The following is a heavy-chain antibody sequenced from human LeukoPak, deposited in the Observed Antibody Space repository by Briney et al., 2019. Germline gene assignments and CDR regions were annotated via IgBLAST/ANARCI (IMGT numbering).Heavy chain of an antibody. CDR1: GGSISSHY. D-gene: IGHD3-9*01. V-gene: IGHV4-59*11. Sequence: PSETLSLTCTVSGGSISSHYWSWIRQPPGKGLEWNGDIYYSGSTNYNPSLKSRVTISVDTSKNQFSLKLSSVTAADTAVYYCARESYDILTGYYRTPTGGNWFDPWGQGTLVTVSS. CDR2: IYYSGST. CDR3: ARESYDILTGYYRTPTGGNWFDP. J-gene: IGHJ5*02.